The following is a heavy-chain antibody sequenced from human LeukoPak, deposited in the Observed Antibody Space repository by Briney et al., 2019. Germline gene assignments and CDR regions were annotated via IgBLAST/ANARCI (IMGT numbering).Heavy chain of an antibody. CDR3: AKDHYGSGSFIDY. V-gene: IGHV3-33*06. Sequence: PGRSLRLSCAASGFTFSSYGMHWVRQAPGKGLEGVAVIWYDGSNKYYADSVKGRFTISRDNSKNTLYLQMNSLRPEDTAVYYCAKDHYGSGSFIDYWGQGTLVTVSS. CDR1: GFTFSSYG. CDR2: IWYDGSNK. J-gene: IGHJ4*02. D-gene: IGHD3-10*01.